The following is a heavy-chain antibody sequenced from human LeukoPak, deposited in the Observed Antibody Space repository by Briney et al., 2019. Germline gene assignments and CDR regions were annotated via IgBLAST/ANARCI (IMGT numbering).Heavy chain of an antibody. CDR3: ARDRGSGAFDI. J-gene: IGHJ3*02. V-gene: IGHV3-11*01. D-gene: IGHD2-15*01. Sequence: GGSLRLSCAASGFTVSDFYMNWIRQAPGKGLEWLTYISNRGTTTSFADSVKGRFTVSRDNANNSLSLQMNSLRAEDTAVYYCARDRGSGAFDIWGQGTKVSVSS. CDR2: ISNRGTTT. CDR1: GFTVSDFY.